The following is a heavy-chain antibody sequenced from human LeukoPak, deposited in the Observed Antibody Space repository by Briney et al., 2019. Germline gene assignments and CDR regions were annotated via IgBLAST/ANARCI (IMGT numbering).Heavy chain of an antibody. CDR2: IKSKTDGGTT. CDR3: TTIVVVVAATQDDY. V-gene: IGHV3-15*01. CDR1: GFTFSNAW. J-gene: IGHJ4*02. D-gene: IGHD2-15*01. Sequence: GGSLRLSCAASGFTFSNAWMSWVRQAPGKGLEWVGRIKSKTDGGTTDYAAPVKGRFTISRDDSKNTLYLRMNSLKTEDTAVYYCTTIVVVVAATQDDYWGQGTLVTVSS.